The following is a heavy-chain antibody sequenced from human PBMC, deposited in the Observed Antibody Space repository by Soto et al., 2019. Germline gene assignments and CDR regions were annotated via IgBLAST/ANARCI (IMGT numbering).Heavy chain of an antibody. V-gene: IGHV3-23*01. CDR1: GFTFSNYG. CDR2: LPEIGTNT. D-gene: IGHD1-26*01. J-gene: IGHJ4*02. Sequence: EVQLLESGGGLVQPGGSLRLSCAASGFTFSNYGMSWVRQAPGKGLEWVSALPEIGTNTYYADSVKGRFTISRDNSKNTLFLQINNLRAGDTAVYYFAKKRGVGATWYFDYWGQGTLVTVSS. CDR3: AKKRGVGATWYFDY.